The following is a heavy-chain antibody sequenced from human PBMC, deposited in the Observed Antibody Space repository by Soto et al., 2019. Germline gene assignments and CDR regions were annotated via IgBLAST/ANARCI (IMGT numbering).Heavy chain of an antibody. CDR2: IHHSGST. Sequence: QMQLQESGPRLVKPSETLSLTCAVSSASISSEQRWSWVRQPPGKGLEWIGEIHHSGSTNNNPSPKTXXTXSXDKSKNQFSPNLSSVTAADTAVYYCARSFGWYAIDQWGQGTLVTVSS. V-gene: IGHV4-4*02. CDR1: SASISSEQR. D-gene: IGHD6-19*01. J-gene: IGHJ4*02. CDR3: ARSFGWYAIDQ.